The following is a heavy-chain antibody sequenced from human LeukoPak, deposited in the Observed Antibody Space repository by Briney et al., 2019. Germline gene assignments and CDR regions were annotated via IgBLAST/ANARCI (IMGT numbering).Heavy chain of an antibody. CDR1: GGTFSSYA. CDR3: ARAVYYDSSGYLY. D-gene: IGHD3-22*01. V-gene: IGHV1-69*05. Sequence: SVKVSCKASGGTFSSYAISWVRQAPGQGLEWMGRIIPIFGTANYAQKFQGRVTITTDKSTSTAYMELSSLRSEDTAVYYCARAVYYDSSGYLYWGQGTLVTVSS. J-gene: IGHJ4*02. CDR2: IIPIFGTA.